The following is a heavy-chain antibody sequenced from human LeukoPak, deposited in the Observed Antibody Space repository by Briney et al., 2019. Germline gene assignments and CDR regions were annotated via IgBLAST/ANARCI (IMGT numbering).Heavy chain of an antibody. CDR1: GFTFSSYA. Sequence: PGGSLRLSCAASGFTFSSYAMSWVRQAPGKGLEWVSYISSSGSTIYYADSVKGRFTISRDNAKNSLYLQMNSLRAEDTAVYYCAKSIVVVTYQFDYWGQGTLVTVSS. D-gene: IGHD3-22*01. CDR3: AKSIVVVTYQFDY. V-gene: IGHV3-48*04. J-gene: IGHJ4*02. CDR2: ISSSGSTI.